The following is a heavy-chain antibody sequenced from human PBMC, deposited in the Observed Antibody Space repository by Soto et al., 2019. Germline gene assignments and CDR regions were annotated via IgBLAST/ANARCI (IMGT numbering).Heavy chain of an antibody. CDR1: GFTFSTFA. V-gene: IGHV3-30*04. J-gene: IGHJ1*01. D-gene: IGHD2-2*01. CDR2: ISANGYNQ. CDR3: VRDTAEDGRSDTCYVPLQH. Sequence: QVQLVESGGGVVQPGRSLRLSCAASGFTFSTFAIHWVRQAPGKGLEWVAAISANGYNQFYGNSVKGRFIISRDNSWNTVDLQMSSVRVEDTALYYCVRDTAEDGRSDTCYVPLQHWGQGTLVTVSS.